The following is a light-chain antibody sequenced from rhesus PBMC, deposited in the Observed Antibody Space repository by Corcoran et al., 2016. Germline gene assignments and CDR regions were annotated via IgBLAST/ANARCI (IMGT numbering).Light chain of an antibody. CDR3: QQYNDWWT. CDR1: QTVSNY. J-gene: IGKJ1*01. V-gene: IGKV3S9*01. CDR2: GAY. Sequence: EIVMTQSPATLSLSPGERATLSCRASQTVSNYVAWYQQKPEQAPRLLIYGAYRRDTGTPDRVSGSGSVTDFPRIISSLEPEDVGVYYCQQYNDWWTFGQGTKVEIK.